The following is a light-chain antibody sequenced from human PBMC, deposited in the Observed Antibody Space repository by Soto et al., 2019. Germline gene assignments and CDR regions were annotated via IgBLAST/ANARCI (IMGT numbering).Light chain of an antibody. V-gene: IGKV1-39*01. Sequence: DIQMTHSTSSLSASVGDRVTITCRASQSVTTYLHWYQQKAGEAPKLLIYAISNLQSGVSSRFSGSGSGTDFSLTINTLQPEDFATYYCQQGYSTPWTFGQGTKVDI. CDR3: QQGYSTPWT. CDR1: QSVTTY. CDR2: AIS. J-gene: IGKJ1*01.